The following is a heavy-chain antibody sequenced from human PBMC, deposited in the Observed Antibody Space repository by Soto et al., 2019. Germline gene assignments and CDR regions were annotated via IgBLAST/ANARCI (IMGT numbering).Heavy chain of an antibody. Sequence: PSETLSLTCAVSGGSISSGGYSWSWIRQPPGKGLEWIGDINHSGSTYYNPSLKSRVTISVDTSKNQFSLKLSSVTAADTAVYYCARSKPVLLWFGESPYFDYWGQGTLVTVSS. D-gene: IGHD3-10*01. CDR1: GGSISSGGYS. V-gene: IGHV4-30-2*01. CDR3: ARSKPVLLWFGESPYFDY. J-gene: IGHJ4*02. CDR2: INHSGST.